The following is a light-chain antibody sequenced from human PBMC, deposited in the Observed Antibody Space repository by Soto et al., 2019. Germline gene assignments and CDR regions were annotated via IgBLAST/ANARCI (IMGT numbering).Light chain of an antibody. CDR2: WAS. J-gene: IGKJ1*01. Sequence: FLMSETADSPVVAVGVRNTITCKSSQSLLKSSTKHDYLAWYQQKPGQPPKLLFYWASTRESGVPDRFSGSGSGTDFTLTISSLHAEDGAVYYCEQYYSPSWTFGQGTTVDIK. V-gene: IGKV4-1*01. CDR3: EQYYSPSWT. CDR1: QSLLKSSTKHDY.